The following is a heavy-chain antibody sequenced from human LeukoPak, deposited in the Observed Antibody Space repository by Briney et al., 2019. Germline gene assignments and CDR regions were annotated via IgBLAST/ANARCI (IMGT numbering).Heavy chain of an antibody. CDR3: AKVYSGDWYFAL. D-gene: IGHD5-18*01. CDR1: GFTFDDYA. J-gene: IGHJ2*01. V-gene: IGHV3-43*02. Sequence: PGGSLRLSCAASGFTFDDYAMHWIRQAPEKGLEWVSLITGDGGITYYADSVKGRFTISRDNSKNSLYLQMNGLRTEDTALYYCAKVYSGDWYFALWGRGSLVTVSS. CDR2: ITGDGGIT.